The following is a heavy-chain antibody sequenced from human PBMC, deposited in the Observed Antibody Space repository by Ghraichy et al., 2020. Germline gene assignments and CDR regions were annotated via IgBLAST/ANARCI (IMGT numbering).Heavy chain of an antibody. CDR2: INHSGST. V-gene: IGHV4-34*01. Sequence: SETLSLTCAVYGGSFSGYYWSWIRQPPGKGLEWIGEINHSGSTNYNPSLKSRVTISVDTSKNQFSLKLSSVTAADTAVYYCARVYTLRAVAGTREYYFDYWGQGTLVTVSS. D-gene: IGHD6-19*01. CDR3: ARVYTLRAVAGTREYYFDY. J-gene: IGHJ4*02. CDR1: GGSFSGYY.